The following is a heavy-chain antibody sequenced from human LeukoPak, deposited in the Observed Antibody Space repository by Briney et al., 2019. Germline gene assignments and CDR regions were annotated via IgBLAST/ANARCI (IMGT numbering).Heavy chain of an antibody. V-gene: IGHV1-46*01. CDR3: ARGDRDYDSSGYYFDY. CDR1: GYTFTSYY. J-gene: IGHJ4*02. D-gene: IGHD3-22*01. CDR2: INPSGGST. Sequence: ASVKVSCKASGYTFTSYYMHWVRQAPGQGLEWIGIINPSGGSTSYAQKFQGRVTMTRDTSASTVYMELSSLRSEDTAVYYCARGDRDYDSSGYYFDYWGQGTLVTVSS.